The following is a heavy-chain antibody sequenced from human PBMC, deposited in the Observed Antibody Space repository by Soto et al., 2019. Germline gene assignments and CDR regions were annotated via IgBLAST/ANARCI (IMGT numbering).Heavy chain of an antibody. J-gene: IGHJ4*02. Sequence: SETLSLTCTASGGSISSYYWSWIRQPPGKGLEWIGYIYYSGSTNYNPSLKSRVTISVDTSKNQFSLKLSSVTAADTAVYYCARREVAAAGAFDYWGQGTLVTVSS. CDR2: IYYSGST. CDR1: GGSISSYY. D-gene: IGHD6-13*01. V-gene: IGHV4-59*08. CDR3: ARREVAAAGAFDY.